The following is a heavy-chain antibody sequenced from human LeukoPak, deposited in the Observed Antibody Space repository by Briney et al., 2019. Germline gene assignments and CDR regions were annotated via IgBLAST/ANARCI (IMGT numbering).Heavy chain of an antibody. J-gene: IGHJ6*02. V-gene: IGHV1-46*01. D-gene: IGHD6-19*01. CDR3: ARGLLSGAVAGYYYYGMDV. Sequence: GASVKVSCKASGYTFTSYYMHWVRQAPGQGLEWMGIINPSGGSTSYAQKFQGRVTMTRDTSTSTVYMELGSLRSEDTAVYYCARGLLSGAVAGYYYYGMDVWGQGTTVTVSS. CDR2: INPSGGST. CDR1: GYTFTSYY.